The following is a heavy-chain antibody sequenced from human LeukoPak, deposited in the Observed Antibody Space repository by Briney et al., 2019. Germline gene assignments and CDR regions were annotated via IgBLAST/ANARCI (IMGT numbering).Heavy chain of an antibody. CDR2: INHSGST. CDR1: GGSINSSSYY. CDR3: ARGANDYVWGSYRRTPYYFDY. V-gene: IGHV4-39*07. J-gene: IGHJ4*02. D-gene: IGHD3-16*02. Sequence: KTSETLSLTCTVSGGSINSSSYYWGWIRQPPGKGLEWIGEINHSGSTNYNPSLKSRVTISVDTSKNQFSLKLSSVTAADTAVYYCARGANDYVWGSYRRTPYYFDYWGQGTLVTVSS.